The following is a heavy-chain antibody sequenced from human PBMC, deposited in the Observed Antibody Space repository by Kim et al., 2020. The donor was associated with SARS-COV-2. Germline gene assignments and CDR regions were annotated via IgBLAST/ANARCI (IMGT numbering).Heavy chain of an antibody. CDR1: GFTVSSNY. CDR3: ARVRDYDSSGIDY. V-gene: IGHV3-53*01. CDR2: IYSGGST. J-gene: IGHJ4*02. D-gene: IGHD3-22*01. Sequence: GGSRRLSCAASGFTVSSNYMSWVRQAPGKGLEWVSVIYSGGSTYYADSVKGRFTISRDNSKNTLYLQMNSLRAEDTAVYYCARVRDYDSSGIDYWGQGTL.